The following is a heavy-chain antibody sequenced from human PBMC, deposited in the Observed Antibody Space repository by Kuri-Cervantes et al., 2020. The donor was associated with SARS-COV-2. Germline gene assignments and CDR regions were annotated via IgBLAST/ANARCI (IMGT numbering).Heavy chain of an antibody. Sequence: GGFLRLSCAASGFTFSSYSMNWVRQAPGKGLEWVSSISSSSSYIYYADSVKGRFTISRDNAKNSLYLQMNSLRAEDTAVYYCARGSCSSTSCYYTNWFDPWGQGTLVTVSS. D-gene: IGHD2-2*01. CDR3: ARGSCSSTSCYYTNWFDP. V-gene: IGHV3-21*01. J-gene: IGHJ5*02. CDR2: ISSSSSYI. CDR1: GFTFSSYS.